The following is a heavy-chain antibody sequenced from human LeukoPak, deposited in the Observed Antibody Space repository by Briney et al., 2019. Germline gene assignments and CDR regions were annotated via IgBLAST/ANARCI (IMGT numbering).Heavy chain of an antibody. CDR3: ARPYSSGWFFFNY. J-gene: IGHJ4*02. D-gene: IGHD6-19*01. CDR1: GGTFSSYA. V-gene: IGHV1-69*06. CDR2: IIPIFGTA. Sequence: SVKVSCKASGGTFSSYAISWVRQAPGQGLEWMGGIIPIFGTANYAQKFQGRVTITADKSTSTAYMELSSLRSEDTAVYYCARPYSSGWFFFNYWGQGTLVTVSS.